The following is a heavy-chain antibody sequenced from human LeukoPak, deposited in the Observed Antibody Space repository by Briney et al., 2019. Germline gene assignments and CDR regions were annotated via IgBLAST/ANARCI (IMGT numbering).Heavy chain of an antibody. D-gene: IGHD3-22*01. CDR1: GYTFTGYY. CDR2: INPNSGGT. J-gene: IGHJ4*02. Sequence: ASVKVSCKASGYTFTGYYMHWVRQAPGQGLEWMGRINPNSGGTNYAQKFQGRVTMTRDTSISTAYMELSRLRSDDTAVYYCARESINYYDSSGYFDYWGQGTPVTVSS. CDR3: ARESINYYDSSGYFDY. V-gene: IGHV1-2*06.